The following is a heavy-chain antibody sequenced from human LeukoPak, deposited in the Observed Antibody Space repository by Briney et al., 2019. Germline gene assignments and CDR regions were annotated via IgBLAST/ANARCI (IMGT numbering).Heavy chain of an antibody. CDR1: GYSFTSYG. D-gene: IGHD3-22*01. CDR2: ISAYNGNT. J-gene: IGHJ4*02. CDR3: ARVGSATYYDIFDY. Sequence: GASVKVSCKASGYSFTSYGISWVRQAPGQGLEWMGWISAYNGNTNYAQKLQGRVTMTTDTSTSTAYMELRSLRSDDTAVYYCARVGSATYYDIFDYWGQGTLATVSS. V-gene: IGHV1-18*01.